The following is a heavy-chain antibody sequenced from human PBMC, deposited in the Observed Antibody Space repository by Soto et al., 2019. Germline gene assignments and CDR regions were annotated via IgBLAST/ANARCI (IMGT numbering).Heavy chain of an antibody. J-gene: IGHJ4*02. CDR1: GFTFSSYS. CDR3: AKYSYSYGYFLDY. D-gene: IGHD5-18*01. V-gene: IGHV3-21*01. CDR2: ISSSSTYI. Sequence: PGGSLRLSCAASGFTFSSYSMNWVRQAPGKGLEWVSSISSSSTYIYYADSVKGRFTISRDNAKNSLYLQMNSLRAEDTAVYYCAKYSYSYGYFLDYWGQGTLVTVSS.